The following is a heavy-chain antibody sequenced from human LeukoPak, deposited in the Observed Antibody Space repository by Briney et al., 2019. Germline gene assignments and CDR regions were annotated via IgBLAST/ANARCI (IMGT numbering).Heavy chain of an antibody. J-gene: IGHJ4*02. CDR3: TTAVGNYDVEVFDY. CDR2: IKSKTDGGTT. D-gene: IGHD4-11*01. Sequence: GGSLRLSCAASGFTFCDAWMSWVRQAPGKGLEWVGRIKSKTDGGTTDYAAPVKGRFTISRDDSKNTLYLQMNSLKTEDTAVYYCTTAVGNYDVEVFDYWGQGTLVTVSS. V-gene: IGHV3-15*01. CDR1: GFTFCDAW.